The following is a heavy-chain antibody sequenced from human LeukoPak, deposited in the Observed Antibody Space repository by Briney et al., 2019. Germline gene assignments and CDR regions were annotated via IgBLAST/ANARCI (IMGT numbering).Heavy chain of an antibody. D-gene: IGHD1-26*01. CDR2: IKSKTDGGTT. CDR1: GFTFSNAW. CDR3: TTDSRATTATLDY. Sequence: GGCLRLSCAASGFTFSNAWMSWVRQAPGKGLEWVGRIKSKTDGGTTDYAAPVKGRFTISRDDSKNTLYLQMNSLKTEDTAVYYCTTDSRATTATLDYWGQGTLVTVSS. J-gene: IGHJ4*02. V-gene: IGHV3-15*01.